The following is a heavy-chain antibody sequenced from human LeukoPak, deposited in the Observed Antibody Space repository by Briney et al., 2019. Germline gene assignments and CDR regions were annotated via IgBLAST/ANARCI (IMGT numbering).Heavy chain of an antibody. D-gene: IGHD4-11*01. Sequence: GGSLSLSCAASGFTFSSYGMHWVRQAPGKGLEWVAFIRYDGSNKYYADSVKGRFTISRDNSKNTLYLQMNSLRAEDTAVYYCAKFSDYSNPLDYWGQGTLVTVSS. CDR3: AKFSDYSNPLDY. CDR1: GFTFSSYG. CDR2: IRYDGSNK. J-gene: IGHJ4*02. V-gene: IGHV3-30*02.